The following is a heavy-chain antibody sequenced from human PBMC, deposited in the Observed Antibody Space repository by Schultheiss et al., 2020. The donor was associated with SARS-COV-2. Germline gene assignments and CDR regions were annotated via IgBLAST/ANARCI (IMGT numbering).Heavy chain of an antibody. V-gene: IGHV3-23*01. Sequence: GGSLRLSCAASGFTFSNAWMSWVRQAPGKGLEWVSAISGSGGSTYYADSVKGRFTISRDNSKNTLYLQMNSLRAEDTAVYYCARGAWGDYGDYWGQGTLVTVSS. CDR1: GFTFSNAW. CDR3: ARGAWGDYGDY. D-gene: IGHD4-17*01. CDR2: ISGSGGST. J-gene: IGHJ4*02.